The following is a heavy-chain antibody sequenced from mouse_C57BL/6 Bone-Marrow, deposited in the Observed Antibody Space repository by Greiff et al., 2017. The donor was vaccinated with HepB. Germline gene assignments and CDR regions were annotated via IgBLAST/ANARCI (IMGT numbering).Heavy chain of an antibody. Sequence: EVQGVESGAELVKPGASVKLSCTASGFNIKDYYMHWVKQRTEQGLEWIGRFDPEDGETKYAPKFQGKATITADTSSNTAYLQLSILTSEDTAVYYCAGGLEGGYAMDYWGQGTSVTVSS. V-gene: IGHV14-2*01. CDR3: AGGLEGGYAMDY. J-gene: IGHJ4*01. CDR1: GFNIKDYY. D-gene: IGHD2-4*01. CDR2: FDPEDGET.